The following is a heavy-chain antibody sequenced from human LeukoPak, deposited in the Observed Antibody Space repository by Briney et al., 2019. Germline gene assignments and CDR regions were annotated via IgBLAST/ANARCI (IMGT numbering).Heavy chain of an antibody. J-gene: IGHJ4*02. CDR1: GYTFTSYG. CDR2: ISAYNGNT. D-gene: IGHD6-13*01. Sequence: AAVKVSCKASGYTFTSYGISWVSQAPGQGEEWMGWISAYNGNTNYAQKLKGRGTMTTDTSTSTAYMELRSLRSHDTAVYYCARDSSSWERRGEFGYWGQGTLVTVSS. V-gene: IGHV1-18*01. CDR3: ARDSSSWERRGEFGY.